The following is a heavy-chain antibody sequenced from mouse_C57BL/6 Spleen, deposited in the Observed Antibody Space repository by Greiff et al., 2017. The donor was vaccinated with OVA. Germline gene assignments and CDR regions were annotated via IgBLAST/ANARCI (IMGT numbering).Heavy chain of an antibody. Sequence: QVQLKESGPGLVQPSQSLSITCTVSGFSLTSYGVHWVRQSPGKGLEWLGVIWSGGSTDYNAAFISRLSISKDNSKSQVFFKMNSLQADDTAIYYCARPTVVATGNYAMDYWGQGTSVTVSS. J-gene: IGHJ4*01. CDR2: IWSGGST. D-gene: IGHD1-1*01. CDR1: GFSLTSYG. V-gene: IGHV2-2*01. CDR3: ARPTVVATGNYAMDY.